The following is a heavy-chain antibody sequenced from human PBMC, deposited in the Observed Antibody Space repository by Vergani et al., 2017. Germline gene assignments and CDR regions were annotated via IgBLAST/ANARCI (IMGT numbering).Heavy chain of an antibody. CDR3: ARGLGTVPNNWFDP. CDR2: INHSGST. Sequence: QVQLQESGPGLVKPSETLSLTCAVYGGSFSGYYWSWIRQPPGKGLEWIGEINHSGSTNYNPSLKSRVTISVDTSKNQFSLKLSSVTAADTAVYYCARGLGTVPNNWFDPWGQGTLVTVSS. J-gene: IGHJ5*02. D-gene: IGHD4-17*01. V-gene: IGHV4-34*01. CDR1: GGSFSGYY.